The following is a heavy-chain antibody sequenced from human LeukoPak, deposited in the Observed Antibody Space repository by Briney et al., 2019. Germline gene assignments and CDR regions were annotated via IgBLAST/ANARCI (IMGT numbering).Heavy chain of an antibody. Sequence: RGSLGLSSAASGFTPRSYEMNWGREAPGNGLEWVSYISSSGSTIYYADTVKCRFTISRDNAKNSLYLQMNSPRDEDVDVYYCARVRRGGGYDYWGQGTLVTVSS. CDR3: ARVRRGGGYDY. CDR2: ISSSGSTI. J-gene: IGHJ4*02. V-gene: IGHV3-48*03. D-gene: IGHD5-12*01. CDR1: GFTPRSYE.